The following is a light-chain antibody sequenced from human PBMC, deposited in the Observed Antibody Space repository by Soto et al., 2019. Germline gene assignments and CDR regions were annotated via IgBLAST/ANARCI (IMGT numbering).Light chain of an antibody. Sequence: QSALTQPASVSASPGQSITISCTGTSSDVGSYDLVSWYQHHPGKAPKLIIYEGSTRPSGISNRFSGSKSGDTASLTISGLQAEDEADYFCCSYAATVVYVFRTGTNVT. CDR2: EGS. V-gene: IGLV2-23*01. CDR3: CSYAATVVYV. CDR1: SSDVGSYDL. J-gene: IGLJ1*01.